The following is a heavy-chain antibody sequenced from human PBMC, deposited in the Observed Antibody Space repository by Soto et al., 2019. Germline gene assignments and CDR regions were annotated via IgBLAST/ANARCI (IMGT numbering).Heavy chain of an antibody. Sequence: QVQLVQSGAEVKKPGASVKVSCKASGYTFTSYAMHWVRQAPGQRLEWMGWINAGNGNTKYSQKFQGRVTITRDTYASTGYMELSSLISEDTSVYYCARGVGATSSYFQHGGQGTLVTVSS. CDR1: GYTFTSYA. V-gene: IGHV1-3*01. CDR3: ARGVGATSSYFQH. J-gene: IGHJ1*01. D-gene: IGHD1-26*01. CDR2: INAGNGNT.